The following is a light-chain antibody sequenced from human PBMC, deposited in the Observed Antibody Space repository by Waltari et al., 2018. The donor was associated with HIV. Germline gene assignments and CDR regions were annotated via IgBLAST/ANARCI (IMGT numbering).Light chain of an antibody. CDR3: STWDDSLNAIL. V-gene: IGLV1-36*01. CDR1: SSNIGRNA. J-gene: IGLJ2*01. CDR2: FDD. Sequence: QSVLTQPPSVSSAPGQRVSISCSGSSSNIGRNAVNWYQQLPGKPPKLLIYFDDLLFSGFSIRFSASKSGTSASLAVSGLRSEDEADYYCSTWDDSLNAILFGGGTRLTV.